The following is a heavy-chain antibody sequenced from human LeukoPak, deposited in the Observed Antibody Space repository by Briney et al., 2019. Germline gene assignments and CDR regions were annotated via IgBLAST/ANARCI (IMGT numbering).Heavy chain of an antibody. V-gene: IGHV3-11*01. Sequence: GGSLRLSCAASGFSFSDSYMSWIRQAPGQGLEWLSYIKSSDTSTFYADSVKGRFTVSRDNAKNSLYLQMNSLRAEDTAVYYCARRENMSSHAFDIWGQGTVVTVSS. CDR2: IKSSDTST. CDR1: GFSFSDSY. J-gene: IGHJ3*02. CDR3: ARRENMSSHAFDI. D-gene: IGHD2/OR15-2a*01.